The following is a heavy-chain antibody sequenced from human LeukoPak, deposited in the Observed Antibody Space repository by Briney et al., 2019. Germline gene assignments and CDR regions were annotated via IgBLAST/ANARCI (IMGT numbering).Heavy chain of an antibody. J-gene: IGHJ4*02. Sequence: LTCTVSGASMTSNYWNWIRQPPGKGLEWIGYVYYSGRTNYNPSLKSRVTISVDTSKNQFSLRLSSVTAADTAVYYCARWNYYNSIRYFDYWGRGTLVTVSS. D-gene: IGHD3-22*01. CDR2: VYYSGRT. V-gene: IGHV4-59*01. CDR1: GASMTSNY. CDR3: ARWNYYNSIRYFDY.